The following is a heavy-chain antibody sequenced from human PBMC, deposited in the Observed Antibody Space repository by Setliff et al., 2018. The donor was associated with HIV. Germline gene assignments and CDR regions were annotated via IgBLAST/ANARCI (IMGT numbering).Heavy chain of an antibody. CDR3: ATAGGRSWFDP. CDR1: GYTFDAKY. CDR2: INPNSGGT. D-gene: IGHD3-16*01. V-gene: IGHV1-2*02. Sequence: ASLKVSCKTSGYTFDAKYIHWARQAPGQGLEWMGWINPNSGGTNYARKFQGRVTMTRDTSISTAYMELNSLRSDDTAVYYCATAGGRSWFDPWGPGTLVTVSS. J-gene: IGHJ5*02.